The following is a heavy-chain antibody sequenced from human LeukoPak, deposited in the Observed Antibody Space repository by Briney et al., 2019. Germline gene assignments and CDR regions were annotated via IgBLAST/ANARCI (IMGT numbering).Heavy chain of an antibody. V-gene: IGHV4-31*03. CDR2: IHTSGST. J-gene: IGHJ5*02. D-gene: IGHD1-1*01. CDR3: ARDRSSTGPLDP. CDR1: GSSISSGTHY. Sequence: SEILSLTCTVSGSSISSGTHYWRWIRQHPGKGLEWIGYIHTSGSTYYNPSLKSRVTISIDTSNNQLSLKVSSVTAADTAVYYCARDRSSTGPLDPWGQGTLVTVSP.